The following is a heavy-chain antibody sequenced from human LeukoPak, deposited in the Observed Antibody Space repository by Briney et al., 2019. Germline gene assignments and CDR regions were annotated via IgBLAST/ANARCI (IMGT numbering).Heavy chain of an antibody. D-gene: IGHD6-19*01. CDR3: ARDRSVAGTVDY. J-gene: IGHJ4*02. Sequence: GGSLRLSCAASGFSFSSYSMNWVRQAPGKGLESVSSISSSSTFISYADSVKGRFTISRDNAKNSLYLQMNSLTAEDTAVYYCARDRSVAGTVDYWGQGTLVTVSS. CDR2: ISSSSTFI. V-gene: IGHV3-21*01. CDR1: GFSFSSYS.